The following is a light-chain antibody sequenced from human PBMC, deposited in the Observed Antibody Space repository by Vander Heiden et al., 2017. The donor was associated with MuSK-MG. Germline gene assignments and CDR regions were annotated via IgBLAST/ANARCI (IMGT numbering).Light chain of an antibody. J-gene: IGLJ2*01. CDR1: SSDVGGYNY. CDR2: VVS. CDR3: SSYTNSRSLHVV. V-gene: IGLV2-14*03. Sequence: QSALTQPASVSGSPGQSITTSCNGTSSDVGGYNYVSWYQKHPGKAPKTMMFVVSNRRSGVSRRFSCSESGNAASLTISALQAEDEAADYCSSYTNSRSLHVVFGGGTKLTVL.